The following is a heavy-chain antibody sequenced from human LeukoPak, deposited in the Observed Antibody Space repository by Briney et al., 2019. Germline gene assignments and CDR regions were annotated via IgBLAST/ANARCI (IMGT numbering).Heavy chain of an antibody. J-gene: IGHJ6*02. D-gene: IGHD3-10*01. CDR2: ISWNSGSI. Sequence: GGSLRLSCAVSGFTFEDYAMHWVRQAPGKGLEWVSGISWNSGSIGYADSVKGLFTISRDNAKNSLYLQMNSLRAEDTALYYCAKYPEEFGELFYYYYGMDVWGQGTTVTVSS. CDR1: GFTFEDYA. V-gene: IGHV3-9*01. CDR3: AKYPEEFGELFYYYYGMDV.